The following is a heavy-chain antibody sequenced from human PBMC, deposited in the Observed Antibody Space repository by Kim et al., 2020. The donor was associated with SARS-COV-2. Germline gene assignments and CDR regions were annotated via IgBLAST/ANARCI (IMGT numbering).Heavy chain of an antibody. Sequence: SETLSLTCAVYRGSFSGYYWSWIRQPPGKGLEWIGEINHSGSTNYNPSLKSRVTISVDTSKNQFSLKLSSVTAADTAVYYCARGTRQWLVRGPYYYYMDVWGKGTTVTVSS. CDR1: RGSFSGYY. J-gene: IGHJ6*03. CDR3: ARGTRQWLVRGPYYYYMDV. V-gene: IGHV4-34*01. D-gene: IGHD6-19*01. CDR2: INHSGST.